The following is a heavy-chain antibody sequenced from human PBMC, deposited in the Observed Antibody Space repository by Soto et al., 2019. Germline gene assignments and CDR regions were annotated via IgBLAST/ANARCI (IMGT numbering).Heavy chain of an antibody. CDR3: AHSGQLGSRYDS. CDR2: IYWDDTK. V-gene: IGHV2-5*02. D-gene: IGHD3-16*02. J-gene: IGHJ5*01. Sequence: SGPTLVNPTETLTLTCTFCGFSLTSRGVGVGWIRQPPGKALEWIAFIYWDDTKRYRPSLKTSLTITKDTPKNQVVLTMANLDPVDTATYFCAHSGQLGSRYDSWGHGTQVTPSS. CDR1: GFSLTSRGVG.